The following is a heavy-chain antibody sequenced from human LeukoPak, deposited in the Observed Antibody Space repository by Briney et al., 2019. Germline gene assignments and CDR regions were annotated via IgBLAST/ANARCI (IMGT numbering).Heavy chain of an antibody. CDR2: ISSSSSTI. V-gene: IGHV3-48*04. CDR1: GFTFSNAW. D-gene: IGHD6-19*01. J-gene: IGHJ4*02. Sequence: GGSLRLSCAASGFTFSNAWMSWVRQAPGKGLEWVSYISSSSSTIYYADSVKGRFTISRDNAKNSLYLQMNSLRAEDTAVYYCARDDLGGWYPYYFDYWGQGTLVTVSS. CDR3: ARDDLGGWYPYYFDY.